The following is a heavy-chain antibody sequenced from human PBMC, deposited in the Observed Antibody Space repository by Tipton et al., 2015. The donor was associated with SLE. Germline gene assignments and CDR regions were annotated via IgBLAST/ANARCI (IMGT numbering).Heavy chain of an antibody. CDR1: GFIFKTYW. D-gene: IGHD1-26*01. J-gene: IGHJ4*02. CDR3: TKDVEASGIRTDGYFDA. Sequence: GSLRLSCKASGFIFKTYWMHWVRQAPGKGPVWVARLNYDGNNTAYADSVKGRFTISRDNTKNSLYLQMNSLIAEDTALYYCTKDVEASGIRTDGYFDAWGQGTLVTVTS. V-gene: IGHV3-74*01. CDR2: LNYDGNNT.